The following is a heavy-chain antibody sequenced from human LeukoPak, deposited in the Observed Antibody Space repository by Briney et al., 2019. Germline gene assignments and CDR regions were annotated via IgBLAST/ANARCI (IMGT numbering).Heavy chain of an antibody. CDR1: GFTFNDAW. J-gene: IGHJ4*02. Sequence: SGGPLRLSCEGSGFTFNDAWMSWSRQAPGKGLEWVGRVRTTAEGETTDYAAPVRGRFIISRDDSKNMVFLQMNRLETEDTAIYYCTAGLGKTDDDSWGQGTLVTVSS. CDR2: VRTTAEGETT. D-gene: IGHD4-11*01. V-gene: IGHV3-15*01. CDR3: TAGLGKTDDDS.